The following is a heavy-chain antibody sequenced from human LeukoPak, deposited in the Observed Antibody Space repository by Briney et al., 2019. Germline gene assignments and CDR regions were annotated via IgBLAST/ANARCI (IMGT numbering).Heavy chain of an antibody. Sequence: TSVKVSCKASGFTFTSSSMQWVRQARAPRLEGVGWIVVGSDNNNSAQKFQERVTITRDMSQSTAYLALSSLRSEDTAVYYCAADQGRGWYVWGQGTLVTVSS. V-gene: IGHV1-58*02. CDR2: IVVGSDNN. CDR1: GFTFTSSS. J-gene: IGHJ4*02. CDR3: AADQGRGWYV. D-gene: IGHD6-19*01.